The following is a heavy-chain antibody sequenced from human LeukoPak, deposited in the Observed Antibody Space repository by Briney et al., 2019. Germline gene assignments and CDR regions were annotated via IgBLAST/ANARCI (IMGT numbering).Heavy chain of an antibody. Sequence: GESLKISCKGSGYSFTSYWIGGVRQIPGKGLEWMGIIYPDDSATRYIPSYHGQVTISAEQSISTAYLQWSSLKAADTAIYYCARLHLYNTGGYSLYYFAYWGQGTLVTVSS. J-gene: IGHJ4*02. D-gene: IGHD3-22*01. V-gene: IGHV5-51*01. CDR2: IYPDDSAT. CDR1: GYSFTSYW. CDR3: ARLHLYNTGGYSLYYFAY.